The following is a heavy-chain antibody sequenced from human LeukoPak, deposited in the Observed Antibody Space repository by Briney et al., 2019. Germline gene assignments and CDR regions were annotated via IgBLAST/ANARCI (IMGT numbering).Heavy chain of an antibody. V-gene: IGHV1-2*02. CDR1: GYTFTGYY. J-gene: IGHJ4*02. CDR3: ASVSGYSGYALDY. Sequence: ASVKVSCKASGYTFTGYYVHWVRQAPGQGLEWMGWINPNSGGINYAQKFQGRVTMTRDTSIGTAYMELSSLRSDDTAVYYCASVSGYSGYALDYWGQGTLVTVSS. CDR2: INPNSGGI. D-gene: IGHD5-12*01.